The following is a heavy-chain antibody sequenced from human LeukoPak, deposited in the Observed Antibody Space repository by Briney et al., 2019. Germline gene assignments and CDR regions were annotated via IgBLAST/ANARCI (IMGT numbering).Heavy chain of an antibody. V-gene: IGHV4-30-4*01. Sequence: SETLSLTCTLSGGSISSGDYYWSWIRQPPGKGLEWIGYIYYSGRTYYNPSLKSRVTISVDTSKNQFSLKLSSVTAADTAVYYCARASDVYSFDYWGEGTLVTVSS. J-gene: IGHJ4*02. CDR2: IYYSGRT. CDR3: ARASDVYSFDY. CDR1: GGSISSGDYY.